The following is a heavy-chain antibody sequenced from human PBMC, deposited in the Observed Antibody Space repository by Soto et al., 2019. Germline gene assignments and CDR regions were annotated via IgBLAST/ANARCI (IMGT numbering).Heavy chain of an antibody. Sequence: EVQLVESGGGLVKPGGSLRLSCAASGFTFSSYSMNWVRQAPGKGLEWVSSISSSSSYIYYADSVKGRFTISRDNAKNTLYLQMNSLRAEDTAGYYWARGPYLVFGDLPSFDYWGQGTLVTVSS. J-gene: IGHJ4*02. V-gene: IGHV3-21*01. CDR3: ARGPYLVFGDLPSFDY. CDR2: ISSSSSYI. CDR1: GFTFSSYS. D-gene: IGHD4-17*01.